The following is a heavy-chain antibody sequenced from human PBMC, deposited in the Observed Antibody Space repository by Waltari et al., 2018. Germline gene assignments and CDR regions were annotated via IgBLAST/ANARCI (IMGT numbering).Heavy chain of an antibody. CDR1: GGTFSSYA. Sequence: QVQLVQSGAEVKKPGSSVKVSCKASGGTFSSYAISWVRQAPGQGLEWMGGISPILGIANYAQKFQGRVTITADKSTSTAYMELSSLRSEDTAVYYCAREGGIGSGYYPDYWGQGTLVTVSS. CDR3: AREGGIGSGYYPDY. V-gene: IGHV1-69*10. D-gene: IGHD3-22*01. J-gene: IGHJ4*02. CDR2: ISPILGIA.